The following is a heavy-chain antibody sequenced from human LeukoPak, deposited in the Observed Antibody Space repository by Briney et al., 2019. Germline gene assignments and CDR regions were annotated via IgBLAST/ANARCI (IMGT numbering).Heavy chain of an antibody. CDR1: GGTFSSYA. V-gene: IGHV1-69*06. CDR2: IIPIFGTA. J-gene: IGHJ6*04. Sequence: ASVKVSCKASGGTFSSYAFSWVRQAPGQGLEWMGGIIPIFGTANYAQKFQGRVTITADKSTSTAYMELSSLRSEDTAVYYCARDLHPRVLRYFDRETDKNYGMDVWGKGTTVTVSS. D-gene: IGHD3-9*01. CDR3: ARDLHPRVLRYFDRETDKNYGMDV.